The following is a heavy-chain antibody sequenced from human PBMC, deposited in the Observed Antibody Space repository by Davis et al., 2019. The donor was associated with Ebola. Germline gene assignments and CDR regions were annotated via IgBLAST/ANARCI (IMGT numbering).Heavy chain of an antibody. D-gene: IGHD5-24*01. Sequence: MPSETLSLTCAVYGGSFSGYYWSWIRQPPGKGLEWIGEINHRGSTNYNPSLKSRVTISVDTSKNQFSLKLSSVTAADTAVYYCARDKGTWLQLGWYFDLWGRGTLVTVSS. CDR3: ARDKGTWLQLGWYFDL. CDR1: GGSFSGYY. CDR2: INHRGST. V-gene: IGHV4-34*01. J-gene: IGHJ2*01.